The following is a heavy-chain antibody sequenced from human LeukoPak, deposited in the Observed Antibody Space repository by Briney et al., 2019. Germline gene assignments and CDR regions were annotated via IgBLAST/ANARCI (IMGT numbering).Heavy chain of an antibody. CDR2: IRQDGSEK. Sequence: GGSLRLSCAASGFTFSSYWMSWVRQAPGKGLEWVASIRQDGSEKYYVDSVKGRFTISRDNAKNSLYLQMNSLRAEDTAVYYCARDIQYYDFWSGYYISDYWGQGTLVTVSS. CDR3: ARDIQYYDFWSGYYISDY. J-gene: IGHJ4*02. D-gene: IGHD3-3*01. CDR1: GFTFSSYW. V-gene: IGHV3-7*01.